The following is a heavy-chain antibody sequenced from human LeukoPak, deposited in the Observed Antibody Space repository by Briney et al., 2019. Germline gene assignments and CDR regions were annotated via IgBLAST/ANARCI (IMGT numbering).Heavy chain of an antibody. D-gene: IGHD6-19*01. CDR1: GFTFSGYS. J-gene: IGHJ5*01. Sequence: PGGSLRLSCAASGFTFSGYSMNWVRQAPGKGLEWVSYISSSSSTIYYADSVKGRFTISRDNAKNSLYLQMNSLRAEDTAVYYCASDNIYSSGWFGYWGQGTLVTVSS. CDR3: ASDNIYSSGWFGY. CDR2: ISSSSSTI. V-gene: IGHV3-48*01.